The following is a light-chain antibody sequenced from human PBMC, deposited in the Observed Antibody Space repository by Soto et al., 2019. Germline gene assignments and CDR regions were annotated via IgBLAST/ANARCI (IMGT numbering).Light chain of an antibody. CDR1: QTIKRSS. CDR2: GAS. V-gene: IGKV3-15*01. CDR3: QQYNNWPRT. Sequence: EIVMTQSPATLCVSPGEGATLSCRASQTIKRSSLAWYQQKPGQPPRLLIFGASTRVAGIPARFSGSGSGTEFTLTISSLQSEDFAVYYCQQYNNWPRTFGQGTKVDIK. J-gene: IGKJ1*01.